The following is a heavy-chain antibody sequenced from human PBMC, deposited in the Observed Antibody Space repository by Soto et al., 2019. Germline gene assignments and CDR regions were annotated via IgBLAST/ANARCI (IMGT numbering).Heavy chain of an antibody. CDR2: IYPGDSDT. V-gene: IGHV5-51*01. J-gene: IGHJ6*02. Sequence: PGESLKISCKGSGYSFTSYWIGWVRQMPGKGLEWMGIIYPGDSDTRYSPSFQGQVTISADKSISTAYLQWSSLEASDTAMYYCATSSTAQYSSSWYRTDYYYGMDVWGQGTTVTVSS. D-gene: IGHD6-13*01. CDR3: ATSSTAQYSSSWYRTDYYYGMDV. CDR1: GYSFTSYW.